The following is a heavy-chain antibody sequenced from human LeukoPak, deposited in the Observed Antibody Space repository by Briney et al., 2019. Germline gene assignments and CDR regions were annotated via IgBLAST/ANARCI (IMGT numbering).Heavy chain of an antibody. CDR2: IYYSGIT. D-gene: IGHD4-23*01. V-gene: IGHV4-31*03. J-gene: IGHJ3*02. CDR3: VRSFRAFCTVVTGCDAFDI. CDR1: GGSIVSDGYY. Sequence: TLSLTCSVSGGSIVSDGYYWTWIRQHPEKGLEWIGYIYYSGITYYNPSLKSRLSISVDSSKNQFSLRLSSVTAADTALYYCVRSFRAFCTVVTGCDAFDIWGQGTVVTVSS.